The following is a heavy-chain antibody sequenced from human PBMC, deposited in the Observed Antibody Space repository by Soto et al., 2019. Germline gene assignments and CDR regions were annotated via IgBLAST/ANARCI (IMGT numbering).Heavy chain of an antibody. CDR2: ISGSGGSI. Sequence: EVQLLESGGGLVQPGGSLRLSCAASGFTFSTYAMNWVRQALGNGLEWVSAISGSGGSIHYADSVKGRFTISRDNSKNPLYLQMNSLSAEVTAVYHCVKGYWKGDVWGQGTTVTVSS. J-gene: IGHJ6*02. V-gene: IGHV3-23*01. D-gene: IGHD1-1*01. CDR1: GFTFSTYA. CDR3: VKGYWKGDV.